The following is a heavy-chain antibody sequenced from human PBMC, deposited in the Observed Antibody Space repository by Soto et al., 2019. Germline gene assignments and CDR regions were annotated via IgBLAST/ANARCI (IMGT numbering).Heavy chain of an antibody. V-gene: IGHV4-4*02. Sequence: QVQLQESGPGLVKPSGTLSLTCAVSGGSISSSNWWSWVRQPPGKGLGWIGEIYHSGSTNYNPSLKSRVTISVDKSKNQFSLKLSSVTAADTDVYYCARDGLVWSSSWYQVFDYWGQGTLVTVSS. CDR1: GGSISSSNW. CDR3: ARDGLVWSSSWYQVFDY. D-gene: IGHD6-13*01. CDR2: IYHSGST. J-gene: IGHJ4*02.